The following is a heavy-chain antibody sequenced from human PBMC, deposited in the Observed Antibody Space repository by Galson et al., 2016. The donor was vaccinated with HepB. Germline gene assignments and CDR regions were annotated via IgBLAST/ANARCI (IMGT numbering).Heavy chain of an antibody. CDR1: GFTFSSYS. D-gene: IGHD3-3*01. Sequence: SLRLSCAVSGFTFSSYSVNWVRQAPGKGLEWVSSISGRTTYRYYADSVKGRFTISRDNAKNSLFLQMNSLRAEDTAVYYCARERGYDFWSGYYSPHKYGMDGWGQGTTVTVSS. J-gene: IGHJ6*02. CDR2: ISGRTTYR. V-gene: IGHV3-21*01. CDR3: ARERGYDFWSGYYSPHKYGMDG.